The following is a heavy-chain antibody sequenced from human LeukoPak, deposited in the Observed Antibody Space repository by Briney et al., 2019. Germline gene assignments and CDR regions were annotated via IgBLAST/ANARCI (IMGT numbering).Heavy chain of an antibody. D-gene: IGHD5-12*01. J-gene: IGHJ4*02. Sequence: SETLSLTCTVSGGSISSYYWSWIRQPPGKGLEWIGDIYYSGSTNYNPSLKSRVTISVDTSKNQFSLKLSSVTAADTAVYYCARDSGYPYYFDYWGQGTLVTVSS. CDR2: IYYSGST. V-gene: IGHV4-59*01. CDR1: GGSISSYY. CDR3: ARDSGYPYYFDY.